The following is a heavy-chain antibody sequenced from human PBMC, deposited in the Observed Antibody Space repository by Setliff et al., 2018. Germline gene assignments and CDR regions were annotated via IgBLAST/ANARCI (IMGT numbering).Heavy chain of an antibody. Sequence: PSETLSLTCTVSGGSISISGYYWTWIRQHPGKGLEWIGYIYYSGSAYYNPSLKSRVSISVDTSKNQFSLNLSSVTAADTAIYYCARNSVDYDFWSGYYLKGEFDYWGQGTLVTVLL. CDR3: ARNSVDYDFWSGYYLKGEFDY. D-gene: IGHD3-3*01. CDR1: GGSISISGYY. V-gene: IGHV4-31*03. J-gene: IGHJ4*02. CDR2: IYYSGSA.